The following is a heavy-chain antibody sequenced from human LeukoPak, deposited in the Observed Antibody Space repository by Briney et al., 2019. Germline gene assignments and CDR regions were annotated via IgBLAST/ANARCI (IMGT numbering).Heavy chain of an antibody. CDR3: ARVNRRDGYNYDY. CDR1: GCTFSIYA. J-gene: IGHJ4*02. Sequence: VKVCFKASGCTFSIYAFSWLRQAPAPGMEWVGEIIPMFGATNYVQKFQGRVTTTTDESTSTAYMEPSSLRSEDTAVYYCARVNRRDGYNYDYWGQGTLVTVSS. CDR2: IIPMFGAT. V-gene: IGHV1-69*05. D-gene: IGHD5-24*01.